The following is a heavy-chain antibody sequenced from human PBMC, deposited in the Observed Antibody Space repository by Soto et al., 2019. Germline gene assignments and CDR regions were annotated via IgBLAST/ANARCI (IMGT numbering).Heavy chain of an antibody. J-gene: IGHJ6*02. CDR3: ATNLLELLDYYAMDV. V-gene: IGHV1-2*04. D-gene: IGHD1-7*01. Sequence: GASVKVSCKASGYTFTVYYMHWVRQAPGQGLEWMGWINPNSGGTNYAQRFQGWVTMTRDTSISTAYMELSRLRSEDTAMYYCATNLLELLDYYAMDVWGQGTTVTVSS. CDR2: INPNSGGT. CDR1: GYTFTVYY.